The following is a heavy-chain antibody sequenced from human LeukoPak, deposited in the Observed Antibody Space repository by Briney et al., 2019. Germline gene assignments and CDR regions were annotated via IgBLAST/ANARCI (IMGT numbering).Heavy chain of an antibody. D-gene: IGHD6-13*01. Sequence: GESLKISCQGLGYSFSMYWIGWVRHMPGKGLEWMGVIDPGDSEITYGPSFQGHVTISVDKSVNTAYLQWSTLRASDTALYYCARHRAVGGGHSTTWYTDYWGQGTLVSVSS. CDR2: IDPGDSEI. J-gene: IGHJ4*02. CDR3: ARHRAVGGGHSTTWYTDY. V-gene: IGHV5-51*01. CDR1: GYSFSMYW.